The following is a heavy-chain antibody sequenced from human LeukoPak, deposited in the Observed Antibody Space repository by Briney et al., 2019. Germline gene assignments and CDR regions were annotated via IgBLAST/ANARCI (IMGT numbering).Heavy chain of an antibody. Sequence: SETLSLTCTVSGGSISSYYWSWIRQPPGKGLEWIGYIYYSGSTNYNPSLKSRVTISVDTSKNQFSLKLSSVTAADTAVYYCASRKYYDFWARDYFDYWGQGTLVTVSS. D-gene: IGHD3-3*01. CDR2: IYYSGST. CDR3: ASRKYYDFWARDYFDY. CDR1: GGSISSYY. V-gene: IGHV4-59*12. J-gene: IGHJ4*02.